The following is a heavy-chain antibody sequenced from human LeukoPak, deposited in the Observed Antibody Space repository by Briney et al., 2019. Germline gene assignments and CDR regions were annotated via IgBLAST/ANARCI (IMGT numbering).Heavy chain of an antibody. CDR3: ARTTSFTASGYDY. D-gene: IGHD6-25*01. CDR1: GYTFTSFH. J-gene: IGHJ4*02. Sequence: ASVTVSCKTSGYTFTSFHINWVRQATGQGLEWMGWMNPYSGDRGYAQKFQGRVSITSDTSISTAYMELSSLRSDDTAVYFCARTTSFTASGYDYWGQRTLVTVSS. V-gene: IGHV1-8*03. CDR2: MNPYSGDR.